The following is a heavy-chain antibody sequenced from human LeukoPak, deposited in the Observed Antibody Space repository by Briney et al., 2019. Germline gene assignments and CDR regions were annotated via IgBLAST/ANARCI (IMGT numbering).Heavy chain of an antibody. CDR2: ISGSGGST. V-gene: IGHV3-23*01. D-gene: IGHD3-3*01. Sequence: GGSLRLSCAASGFTFSSDAMSWVRQAPGKGLEWVSAISGSGGSTYYADSWKGRFTISRDNSKNTLYLQMNSLRAEDTAVYYCAKSVYVFGDFWSGYYYYFDYWGQGTLVTVSS. CDR1: GFTFSSDA. CDR3: AKSVYVFGDFWSGYYYYFDY. J-gene: IGHJ4*02.